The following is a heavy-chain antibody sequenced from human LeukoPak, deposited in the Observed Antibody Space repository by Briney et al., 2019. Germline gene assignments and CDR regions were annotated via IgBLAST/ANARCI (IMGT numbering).Heavy chain of an antibody. V-gene: IGHV3-23*01. J-gene: IGHJ4*02. CDR1: GFTFRSYA. D-gene: IGHD3-10*01. Sequence: QPGASLRLSCAASGFTFRSYAMSWVRQAPGKGLEWVSAVSDGGGSTYYADSVKGRFTISRDDSKSTLYLQMNSLRAEDTAVYYCAKRDTMIRGLDYWGQGTLVTVSS. CDR3: AKRDTMIRGLDY. CDR2: VSDGGGST.